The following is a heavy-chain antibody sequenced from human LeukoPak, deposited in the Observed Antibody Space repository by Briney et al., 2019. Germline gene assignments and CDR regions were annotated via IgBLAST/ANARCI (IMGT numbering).Heavy chain of an antibody. CDR3: AKDIGYYYYYGMDV. CDR2: ISWNSGSI. J-gene: IGHJ6*02. CDR1: GFTFDDYA. Sequence: GGSLRLSCAASGFTFDDYAMHWVRQAPGKGLEWVSGISWNSGSIGYADSVKGRFTISRDNAKNSLYLQMNSLRAEDTALYYCAKDIGYYYYYGMDVWGQGTTVTVSS. V-gene: IGHV3-9*01.